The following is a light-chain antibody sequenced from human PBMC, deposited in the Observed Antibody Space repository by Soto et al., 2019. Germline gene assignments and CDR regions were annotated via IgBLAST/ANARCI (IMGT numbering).Light chain of an antibody. CDR1: SSDVGNYRF. Sequence: SVLTQPASVSGSPGQSITVSCTGTSSDVGNYRFVSWYQHHPGKAPKLIIHDVSNRPSGVSSRFSGSKSGNTASLTISGLQADDEADYYCSSYTSISTRYVFGTGTKVTVL. CDR3: SSYTSISTRYV. V-gene: IGLV2-14*03. J-gene: IGLJ1*01. CDR2: DVS.